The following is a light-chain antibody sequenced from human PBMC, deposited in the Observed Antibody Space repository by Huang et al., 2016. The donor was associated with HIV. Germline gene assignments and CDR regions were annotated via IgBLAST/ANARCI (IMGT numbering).Light chain of an antibody. V-gene: IGKV3-15*01. Sequence: EIVMTQSPATLSVSPGERATLSCRASQSVSSNLAWYQQKPGHALRLLIYGASTRATGIPARFSGSGSGTEFTLTISSLQSEDFAVYYCQQYNNWPPLTFGGGTKVEIK. J-gene: IGKJ4*01. CDR3: QQYNNWPPLT. CDR2: GAS. CDR1: QSVSSN.